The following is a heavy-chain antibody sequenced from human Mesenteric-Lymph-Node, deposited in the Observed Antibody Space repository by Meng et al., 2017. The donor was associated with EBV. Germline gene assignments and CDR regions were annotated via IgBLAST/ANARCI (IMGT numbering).Heavy chain of an antibody. V-gene: IGHV4-39*07. D-gene: IGHD6-19*01. Sequence: QRQLRESGPGLVKPSATLSLTCTVSGDSISSPSYYWGWIRQSPGKGLEWIGSIYYSGNTYYNPSLKSRVTISVDTSKNQFSLKLSSVTAADTAVYYCTRDHSNSGWFPYWGQGTLVTVSS. CDR1: GDSISSPSYY. J-gene: IGHJ4*01. CDR2: IYYSGNT. CDR3: TRDHSNSGWFPY.